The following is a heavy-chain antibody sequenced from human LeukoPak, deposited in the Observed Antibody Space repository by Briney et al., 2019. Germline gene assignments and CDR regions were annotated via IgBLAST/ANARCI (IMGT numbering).Heavy chain of an antibody. V-gene: IGHV4-34*01. J-gene: IGHJ4*02. Sequence: SETLSLTCAVYGGSFSGYYWSWIRQPPGKGLEWIGEINHSGSTNYNPSLKSRVTISVDTSKNQFSLKLSSVTAADTAVYYCAAYDSSGKTFDYWGQGTLVTVSS. CDR3: AAYDSSGKTFDY. D-gene: IGHD3-22*01. CDR2: INHSGST. CDR1: GGSFSGYY.